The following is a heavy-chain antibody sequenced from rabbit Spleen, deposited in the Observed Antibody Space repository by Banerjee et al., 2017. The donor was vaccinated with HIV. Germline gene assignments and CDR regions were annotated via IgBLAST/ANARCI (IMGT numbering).Heavy chain of an antibody. CDR3: ARDSGSSFSSYGMDL. V-gene: IGHV1S40*01. Sequence: QSLEESGGDLVKPGASLTLTCTASGFSFSSSDYMCWVRQAPGKGLEWISCIAGSSSGFTYSATWAKGRFTISKTSSTTVTLQMTDLTAADTATYFCARDSGSSFSSYGMDLWGQGTLVTVS. CDR2: IAGSSSGFT. J-gene: IGHJ6*01. CDR1: GFSFSSSDY. D-gene: IGHD8-1*01.